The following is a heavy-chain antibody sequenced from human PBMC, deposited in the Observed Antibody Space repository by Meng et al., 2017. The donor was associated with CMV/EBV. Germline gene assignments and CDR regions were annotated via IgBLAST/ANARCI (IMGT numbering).Heavy chain of an antibody. D-gene: IGHD3-9*01. J-gene: IGHJ4*02. CDR3: ATYYSSLTGYYLLGGY. CDR2: INQGGSEK. CDR1: GFTFSNYF. V-gene: IGHV3-7*01. Sequence: GESLKISCAASGFTFSNYFMKWVRQAPGKGLEWVANINQGGSEKNYVDSVKGRFTISRDNAKNSLYLQMNSLRGEDTAMYYCATYYSSLTGYYLLGGYWGQGTLVTVSS.